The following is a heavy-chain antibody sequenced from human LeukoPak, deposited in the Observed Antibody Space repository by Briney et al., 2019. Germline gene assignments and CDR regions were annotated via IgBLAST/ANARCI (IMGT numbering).Heavy chain of an antibody. CDR2: MNPTSGTT. CDR3: ARGQSGSYFY. Sequence: ASVKVSCKASGYTFTSYDINGVRQAGGQGREGMGWMNPTSGTTGYAQKFPARVTMTTNTSISTAYMELSSLRSEDTAVYYCARGQSGSYFYWGQGTLVTVSS. J-gene: IGHJ4*02. V-gene: IGHV1-8*01. D-gene: IGHD1-26*01. CDR1: GYTFTSYD.